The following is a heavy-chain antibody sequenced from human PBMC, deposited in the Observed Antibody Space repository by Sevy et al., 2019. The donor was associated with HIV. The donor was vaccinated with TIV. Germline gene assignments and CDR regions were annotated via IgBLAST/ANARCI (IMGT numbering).Heavy chain of an antibody. D-gene: IGHD5-18*01. J-gene: IGHJ3*02. CDR1: GFTFSDYY. CDR3: AKEIQRGGAFDN. V-gene: IGHV3-11*01. Sequence: GGSLRLSCAASGFTFSDYYMSWIRQAPGKGLEWVSYISSSGSTIYYADSVKGRFTISRDNAKNTLFLQMNSLRAEDTAVYYCAKEIQRGGAFDNWGQGTMVTVSS. CDR2: ISSSGSTI.